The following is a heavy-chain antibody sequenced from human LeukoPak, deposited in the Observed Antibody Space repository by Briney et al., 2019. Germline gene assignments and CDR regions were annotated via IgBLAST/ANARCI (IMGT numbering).Heavy chain of an antibody. V-gene: IGHV3-23*01. J-gene: IGHJ4*02. D-gene: IGHD1-26*01. Sequence: GGTLRLSCAASGFTFSSCVMNWVRQAPGKGREWVSAISGSGGSTSYADSVKGRFTISRDNSKSTLYLQMNSLRVEDTAVYYCAKGVGASYYFDYWGQGTLVTVSS. CDR1: GFTFSSCV. CDR2: ISGSGGST. CDR3: AKGVGASYYFDY.